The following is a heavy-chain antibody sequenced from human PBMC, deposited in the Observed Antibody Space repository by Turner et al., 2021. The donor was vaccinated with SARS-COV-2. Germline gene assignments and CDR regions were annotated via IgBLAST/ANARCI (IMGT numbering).Heavy chain of an antibody. CDR1: GFTFDDYA. J-gene: IGHJ6*02. V-gene: IGHV3-9*01. D-gene: IGHD6-6*01. CDR2: ISGNSGTI. Sequence: EVQLVESGGGLVQPGRSLRPSCPASGFTFDDYAMHWVRQDPGKCLEWVSGISGNSGTIDYADSVKGRVTISRDNAKNSLYLQMNSLRAEDTALYYCAKLAARSAYYYYGMDVWGQGTTVTVSS. CDR3: AKLAARSAYYYYGMDV.